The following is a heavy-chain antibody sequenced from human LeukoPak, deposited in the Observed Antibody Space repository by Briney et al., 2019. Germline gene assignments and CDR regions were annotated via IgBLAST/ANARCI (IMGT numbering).Heavy chain of an antibody. V-gene: IGHV3-23*01. J-gene: IGHJ4*02. CDR2: ISGSGGST. Sequence: GGTLRLSCAASGFTFSSYGMSWVRRAPGKGLEWVSAISGSGGSTYYADSVKGRFTISRDTSRSTLYLQMNSLRAEDAAVYYCAKAPVTSCRGAFCYPFDYWGQGTLVTVSS. D-gene: IGHD2-15*01. CDR1: GFTFSSYG. CDR3: AKAPVTSCRGAFCYPFDY.